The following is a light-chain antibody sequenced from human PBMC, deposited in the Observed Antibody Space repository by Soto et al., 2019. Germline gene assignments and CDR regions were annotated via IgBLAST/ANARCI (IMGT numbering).Light chain of an antibody. CDR3: CSYAGSYTSYV. CDR2: DVS. Sequence: QSALTQPRSVSGSPGQSVTISCTGTSSDVDGYNYVSWYQQHPGKAPKLMIYDVSERPSGVPDRFSGSKSGNTASLTISGLQAEDEADYYCCSYAGSYTSYVFGTGTKVTV. CDR1: SSDVDGYNY. J-gene: IGLJ1*01. V-gene: IGLV2-11*01.